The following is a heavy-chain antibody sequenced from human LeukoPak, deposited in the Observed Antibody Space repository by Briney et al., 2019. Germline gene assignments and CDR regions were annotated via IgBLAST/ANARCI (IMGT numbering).Heavy chain of an antibody. CDR2: IIPIFGTA. D-gene: IGHD3-3*01. Sequence: ASVKVSCKASGGTFSSYAISWVRQAPGQGLEWMGGIIPIFGTANYAQKFQGRVTITADKSTGTSYMELSSLRSEDTAVYYCARVEGPSIFGVIDYWGEGTLVTISS. CDR1: GGTFSSYA. CDR3: ARVEGPSIFGVIDY. J-gene: IGHJ4*02. V-gene: IGHV1-69*06.